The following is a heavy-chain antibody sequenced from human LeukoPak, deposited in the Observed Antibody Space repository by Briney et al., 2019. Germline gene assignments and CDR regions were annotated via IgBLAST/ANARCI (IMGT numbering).Heavy chain of an antibody. V-gene: IGHV4-30-4*01. CDR3: ARGSPVSGSYYSYYYYYGMDV. D-gene: IGHD1-26*01. CDR1: GGSISSGDYY. Sequence: SETLSLTCTVSGGSISSGDYYWSWIRQPPGKGLEWIGYIYYSGSNYYNPSLKSRVTISVDTAKNQFSLKLSSVTAADTDVYYCARGSPVSGSYYSYYYYYGMDVWGQGTTVTVSS. J-gene: IGHJ6*02. CDR2: IYYSGSN.